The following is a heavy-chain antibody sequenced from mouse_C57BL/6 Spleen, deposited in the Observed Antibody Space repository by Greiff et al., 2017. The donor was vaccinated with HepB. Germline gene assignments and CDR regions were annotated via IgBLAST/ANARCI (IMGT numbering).Heavy chain of an antibody. V-gene: IGHV1-82*01. D-gene: IGHD1-1*01. CDR1: GYAFSSSW. J-gene: IGHJ2*01. Sequence: QVQLQQSGPELVKPGASVKISCKASGYAFSSSWMNWVKQRPGKGLEWIGRIYPGDGDTNYNGKFKGKATLTADKSSSTAYMQLSSLTSEDSAVYFCAPSTVDATGDYWGQGTTLTVSS. CDR3: APSTVDATGDY. CDR2: IYPGDGDT.